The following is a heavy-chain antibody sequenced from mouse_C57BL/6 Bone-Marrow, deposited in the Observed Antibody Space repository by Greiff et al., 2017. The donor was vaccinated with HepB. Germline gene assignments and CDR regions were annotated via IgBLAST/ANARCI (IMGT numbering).Heavy chain of an antibody. CDR1: GYTFTSYG. D-gene: IGHD1-1*01. J-gene: IGHJ4*01. CDR2: IYPRSGNT. V-gene: IGHV1-81*01. CDR3: ARDAGRGYYYAMDY. Sequence: QVHVKQSGAELARPGASVKLSCKASGYTFTSYGISWVKQRTGQGLEWIGEIYPRSGNTYYNEKFKGKATLTADKSSSTAYMELRSLTSEDSAVYFCARDAGRGYYYAMDYWGQGTSVTVSS.